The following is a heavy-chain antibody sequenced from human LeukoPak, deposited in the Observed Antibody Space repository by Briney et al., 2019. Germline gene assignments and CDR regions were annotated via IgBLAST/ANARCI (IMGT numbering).Heavy chain of an antibody. J-gene: IGHJ4*02. D-gene: IGHD3-22*01. CDR1: GFTFSSYG. Sequence: GRSLRLSCAASGFTFSSYGMHWVRQAPGKGLEWVAVISYDGSNKYYADSVKGRFIISRDNSKNTLYLQMNSLRAEDTAVYYCAKIPWYYESSGYSLDYWGQGTLVTVSS. CDR3: AKIPWYYESSGYSLDY. V-gene: IGHV3-30*18. CDR2: ISYDGSNK.